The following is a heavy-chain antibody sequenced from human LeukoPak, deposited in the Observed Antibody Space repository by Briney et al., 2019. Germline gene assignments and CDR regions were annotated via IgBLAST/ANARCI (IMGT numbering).Heavy chain of an antibody. CDR1: GFIFSSYG. CDR2: ISYDGSNK. CDR3: ARTPRRIDAFDI. J-gene: IGHJ3*02. Sequence: GGSLRLSCAASGFIFSSYGMHWVRQAPGKGLEWVAVISYDGSNKYYADSVKGRFTISRDNSKNTLYLQMNSLRAEDTAVYYCARTPRRIDAFDIWGQGTMVTVSS. V-gene: IGHV3-30*03.